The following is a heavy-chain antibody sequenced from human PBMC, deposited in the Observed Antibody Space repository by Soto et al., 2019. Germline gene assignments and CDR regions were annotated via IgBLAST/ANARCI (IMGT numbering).Heavy chain of an antibody. J-gene: IGHJ4*02. Sequence: EVQLVESGGGLVKPGGSLRLSCAASGFTFSSYSMNWVRQAPGKGLEWVSSISSSSSYIYYADSVKGRFTISRDNAKNSLYLQMNSLRAEDTAVYYCARSFYYYGSGSYYPVDYWGQGTLVTVSS. CDR2: ISSSSSYI. D-gene: IGHD3-10*01. CDR1: GFTFSSYS. CDR3: ARSFYYYGSGSYYPVDY. V-gene: IGHV3-21*01.